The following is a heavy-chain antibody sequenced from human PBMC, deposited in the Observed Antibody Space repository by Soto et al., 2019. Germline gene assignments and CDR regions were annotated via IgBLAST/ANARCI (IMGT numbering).Heavy chain of an antibody. CDR2: IYSSDSYT. CDR3: ATLDISGYYYFSYAFDL. Sequence: PGESLKSFVKGSGYSFTSYWISLVRQMPGKGLEWWGRIYSSDSYTNYSPSFQGHITLPADQSISTPYLQWSSLEASDTAWYFCATLDISGYYYFSYAFDLSGAVKMVPL. V-gene: IGHV5-10-1*01. D-gene: IGHD3-22*01. CDR1: GYSFTSYW. J-gene: IGHJ3*01.